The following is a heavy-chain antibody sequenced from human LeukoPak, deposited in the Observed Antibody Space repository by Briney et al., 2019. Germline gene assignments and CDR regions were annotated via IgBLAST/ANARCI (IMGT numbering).Heavy chain of an antibody. D-gene: IGHD2-2*02. CDR3: ARDVTYCSSTSCYTSTYYYYYMDV. CDR1: GGSISSGSYY. Sequence: SETLSLTSTVSGGSISSGSYYWSWIRQPAGKGLEWIGRIYTSGSTNYNPSLKSRVTISVDTSKNQFSLKLSSVTAADTAVYYCARDVTYCSSTSCYTSTYYYYYMDVWGKGTTVTVSS. J-gene: IGHJ6*03. CDR2: IYTSGST. V-gene: IGHV4-61*02.